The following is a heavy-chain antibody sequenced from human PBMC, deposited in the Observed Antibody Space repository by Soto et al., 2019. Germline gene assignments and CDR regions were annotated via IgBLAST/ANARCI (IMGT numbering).Heavy chain of an antibody. CDR2: IRGFSPYA. D-gene: IGHD2-8*02. J-gene: IGHJ4*02. CDR1: GFTFRSYT. CDR3: AKDMVHCTGTRCARYFEK. Sequence: GGSLRLSCVASGFTFRSYTMNWVRQAPGKGLEWVSGIRGFSPYAFYADSVKGRFTISRDNAQNSLFLQINSLRAEDTAVYYCAKDMVHCTGTRCARYFEKWGRGTLVTVSS. V-gene: IGHV3-21*04.